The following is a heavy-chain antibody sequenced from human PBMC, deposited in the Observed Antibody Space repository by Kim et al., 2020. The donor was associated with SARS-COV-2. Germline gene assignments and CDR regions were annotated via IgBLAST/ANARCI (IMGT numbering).Heavy chain of an antibody. J-gene: IGHJ5*02. Sequence: SETLSLTCTVSGGSISSYYWSWIRQPPGKGLEWIGYIYYSGSTNYNPSLKSRVTISVDTSKNQFSLKLSAVTAADTAVYYCAGVGYYGSGSYLFPGWFDPWGQGTLVTVSS. CDR3: AGVGYYGSGSYLFPGWFDP. CDR2: IYYSGST. V-gene: IGHV4-59*13. D-gene: IGHD3-10*01. CDR1: GGSISSYY.